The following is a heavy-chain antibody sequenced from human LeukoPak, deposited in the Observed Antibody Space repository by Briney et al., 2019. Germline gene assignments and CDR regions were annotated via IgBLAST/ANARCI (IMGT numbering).Heavy chain of an antibody. CDR3: ARGQAGYYDSRDAFDI. CDR2: ISSSGSTI. D-gene: IGHD3-22*01. V-gene: IGHV3-48*03. Sequence: PGGSLRLSCAASGFTFSSYEMNWVRQAPGKGLEWVSYISSSGSTIYYADSVKGRFTISRDNAKNSLYLQMNNLRAEDTAVYYCARGQAGYYDSRDAFDIWGQGTMVTVSS. J-gene: IGHJ3*02. CDR1: GFTFSSYE.